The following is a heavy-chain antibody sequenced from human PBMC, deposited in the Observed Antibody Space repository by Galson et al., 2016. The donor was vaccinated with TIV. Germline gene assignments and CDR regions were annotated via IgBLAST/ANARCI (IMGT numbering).Heavy chain of an antibody. D-gene: IGHD6-19*01. V-gene: IGHV4-61*01. CDR2: IFSSGST. J-gene: IGHJ3*01. Sequence: SKTLSLTCAVSGASVSSGNYYWTWIRQPPGKGLECIGYIFSSGSTEYNPSLKSRVAISVDTSRNQFSLKLTSVTAADTAVYYCARDSWGSGYNSGWAGFDLWGQGTMVTVSS. CDR1: GASVSSGNYY. CDR3: ARDSWGSGYNSGWAGFDL.